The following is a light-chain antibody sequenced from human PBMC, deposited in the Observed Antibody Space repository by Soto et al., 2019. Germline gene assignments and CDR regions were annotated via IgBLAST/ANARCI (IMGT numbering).Light chain of an antibody. Sequence: EIVLTQSPGTLSLSPGERATLSCRASQSVTSGYLAWYQHKPGQAPRLVVHGASSRATGIPDRFSGSGPGTDFTLSISRLEPEDSAVYYCQHYYRSVWTFGPGTKVEIK. J-gene: IGKJ1*01. CDR3: QHYYRSVWT. V-gene: IGKV3-20*01. CDR2: GAS. CDR1: QSVTSGY.